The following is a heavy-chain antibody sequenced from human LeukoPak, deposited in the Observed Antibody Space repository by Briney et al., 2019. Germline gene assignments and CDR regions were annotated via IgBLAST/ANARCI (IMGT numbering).Heavy chain of an antibody. CDR1: GFTFSNFW. D-gene: IGHD3-22*01. Sequence: SGGSLRLPCAASGFTFSNFWMHWVRQAPGKGLEWVAVISYDGSNKYYADSVKGRFTISRDNSKNTLYLQMNSLRAEDTAVYYCAGYYYDSSGYYYDAFDIWGQGTMVTVSS. J-gene: IGHJ3*02. V-gene: IGHV3-30*03. CDR2: ISYDGSNK. CDR3: AGYYYDSSGYYYDAFDI.